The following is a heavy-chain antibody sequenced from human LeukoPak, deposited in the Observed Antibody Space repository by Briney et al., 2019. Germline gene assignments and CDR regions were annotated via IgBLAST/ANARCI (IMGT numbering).Heavy chain of an antibody. CDR3: ATGHCSSTSCFNWFDP. CDR1: GYTLTELS. D-gene: IGHD2-2*01. CDR2: FDPEDGET. J-gene: IGHJ5*02. V-gene: IGHV1-24*01. Sequence: GASVKVSCKVSGYTLTELSMHWVRQAPGKGREWMGGFDPEDGETIYAQKFQGRVTMTEDTSTDTAYMELSSLRSEDTAVYYCATGHCSSTSCFNWFDPWGQGTLVTVSS.